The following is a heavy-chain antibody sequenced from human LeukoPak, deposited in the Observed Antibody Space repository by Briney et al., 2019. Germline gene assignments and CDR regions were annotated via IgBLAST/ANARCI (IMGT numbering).Heavy chain of an antibody. V-gene: IGHV4-59*01. CDR2: IYYSGRT. CDR3: ARAPTYYYGSGSYFREGVFDY. D-gene: IGHD3-10*01. CDR1: GDSINSYY. J-gene: IGHJ4*02. Sequence: PSETLSLTCTVSGDSINSYYWNWIRQPPGKGLEWIGYIYYSGRTDYNPSLKSRVTISVDTSKHQFSMKLKSVTAADTAVYYCARAPTYYYGSGSYFREGVFDYWGQGTLVTVSS.